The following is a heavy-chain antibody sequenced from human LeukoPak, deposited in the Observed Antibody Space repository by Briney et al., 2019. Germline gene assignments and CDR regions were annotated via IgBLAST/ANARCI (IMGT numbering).Heavy chain of an antibody. CDR1: GGTFSSYA. J-gene: IGHJ4*02. CDR3: ARDHHYYDSSGYGPYYFDY. V-gene: IGHV1-69*13. Sequence: SVKVSCKASGGTFSSYAISWVRQAPGQGLEWMGGITPIFGTANYAQKFQGRVTITADESTSTAYMELSSLRSEDTAVYYCARDHHYYDSSGYGPYYFDYWGQGTLVTVSS. CDR2: ITPIFGTA. D-gene: IGHD3-22*01.